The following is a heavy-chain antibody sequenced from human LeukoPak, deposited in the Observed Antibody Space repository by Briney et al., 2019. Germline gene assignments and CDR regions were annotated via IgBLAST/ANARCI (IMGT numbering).Heavy chain of an antibody. CDR3: AKEVGGSGSF. CDR2: IKQDGSEK. J-gene: IGHJ4*02. CDR1: GFTFSDYW. Sequence: GGSLRLSCAASGFTFSDYWMTWVRQAPGKGLEWVANIKQDGSEKYYVDSVKGRFAISRDNAKNSLYLQMNSLRAEDTAVYYCAKEVGGSGSFWGQGTLVTVSS. D-gene: IGHD3-10*01. V-gene: IGHV3-7*01.